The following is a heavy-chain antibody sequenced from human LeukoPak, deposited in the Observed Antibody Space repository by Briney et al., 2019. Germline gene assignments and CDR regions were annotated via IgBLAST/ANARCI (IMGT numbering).Heavy chain of an antibody. D-gene: IGHD2-2*01. CDR1: GFTFSSYG. Sequence: GRSLRLSCAASGFTFSSYGMHWGRQAPGKGLGWVALIWNDGTNEYYADSVKGRFTISRDNSKNTLYLQMKSLRAEDTAVYYCARDFYCSRTSCYAPSFDYWGQGTLVTVSS. J-gene: IGHJ4*02. CDR3: ARDFYCSRTSCYAPSFDY. V-gene: IGHV3-33*01. CDR2: IWNDGTNE.